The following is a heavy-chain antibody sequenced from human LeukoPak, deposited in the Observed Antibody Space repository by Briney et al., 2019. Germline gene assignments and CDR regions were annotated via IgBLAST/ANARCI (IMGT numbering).Heavy chain of an antibody. CDR2: ISSSGSTI. D-gene: IGHD1-1*01. J-gene: IGHJ5*02. V-gene: IGHV3-48*03. CDR3: ARDYTRTTGWFDP. CDR1: GFTFSSYE. Sequence: GGSLRLSCAASGFTFSSYEMNWVRQAPGKGLEWVSYISSSGSTIYYADSVKGRFTISRDNSKNTLYLQMKSLRAEDTAVYYCARDYTRTTGWFDPWGQGTLVAVSS.